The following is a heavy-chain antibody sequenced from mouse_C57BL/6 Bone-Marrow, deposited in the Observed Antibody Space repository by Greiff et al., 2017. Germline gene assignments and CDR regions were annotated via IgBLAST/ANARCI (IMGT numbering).Heavy chain of an antibody. V-gene: IGHV14-4*01. CDR1: GFTIKDDY. CDR2: IDPENGDT. Sequence: EVQLQQSGAELVRPGASVKLSCTASGFTIKDDYMHWVKQWPEQGLEWIGWIDPENGDTKCASKFQGKATLTADTSSNTAYRQLSSLTSEDAAVYYCTTLRNGGQGTTLTVSS. J-gene: IGHJ2*01. CDR3: TTLRN.